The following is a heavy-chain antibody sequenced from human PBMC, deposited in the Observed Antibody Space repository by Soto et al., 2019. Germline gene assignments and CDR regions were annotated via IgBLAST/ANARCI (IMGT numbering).Heavy chain of an antibody. Sequence: EVQLLESGGGLVQPGGSLRLSCVASGFTFSSYTMSWVRQAPGKGLECVSAITISGGSTYYADSVKGRFTISRDNSKNTLYLQMNGLRAEDTAVYYCAKDGGVGGVMDAFDIWGQGTMVTVSS. J-gene: IGHJ3*02. V-gene: IGHV3-23*01. D-gene: IGHD3-16*01. CDR1: GFTFSSYT. CDR2: ITISGGST. CDR3: AKDGGVGGVMDAFDI.